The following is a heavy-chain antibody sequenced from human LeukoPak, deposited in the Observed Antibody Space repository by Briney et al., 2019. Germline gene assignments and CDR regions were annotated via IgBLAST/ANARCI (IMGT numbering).Heavy chain of an antibody. CDR2: ISSSGSTI. J-gene: IGHJ6*03. CDR3: AGVSDSKNYYYYYMDV. V-gene: IGHV3-48*03. CDR1: GFTFSSYE. Sequence: GGSLRLSCAASGFTFSSYEMNWVRQAPGKGLEWVSYISSSGSTIYYADSVKGRFTISRDNAKNSLYLQMNSLRAEDTAVYYCAGVSDSKNYYYYYMDVWGKGTTVTVSS. D-gene: IGHD2-15*01.